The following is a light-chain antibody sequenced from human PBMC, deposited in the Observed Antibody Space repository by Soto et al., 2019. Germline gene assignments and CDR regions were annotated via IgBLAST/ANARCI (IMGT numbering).Light chain of an antibody. V-gene: IGKV1-5*01. CDR1: QSMSTH. CDR3: QQYADYPLA. CDR2: DAS. Sequence: DIHMTQSPSTLSASAGDRVTITCRASQSMSTHLAWYQQKPGDAPKLLIYDASTLQSGVPSRFSGSGSGTDFTLTVSSLQPDDFASYYCQQYADYPLAFGQGTKLEIK. J-gene: IGKJ2*01.